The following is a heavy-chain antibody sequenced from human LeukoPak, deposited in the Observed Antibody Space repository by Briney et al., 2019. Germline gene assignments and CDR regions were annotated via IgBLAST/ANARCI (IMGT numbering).Heavy chain of an antibody. V-gene: IGHV4-4*07. D-gene: IGHD4-17*01. CDR1: GVSISSYY. J-gene: IGHJ1*01. Sequence: PSETLSLTCTVSGVSISSYYWSWIRQPAGKGLEWIGRIYTSGSTNYNPSLKSRVTISVDTSKNQFSLKLSSVTAADTAVYYCASFTSVTTSYFQHWGQGTLVTVSS. CDR2: IYTSGST. CDR3: ASFTSVTTSYFQH.